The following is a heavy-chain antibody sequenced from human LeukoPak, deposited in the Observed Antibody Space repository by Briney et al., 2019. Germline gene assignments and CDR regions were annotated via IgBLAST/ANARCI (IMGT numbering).Heavy chain of an antibody. CDR1: GFTFGNYG. D-gene: IGHD1-7*01. V-gene: IGHV3-23*01. Sequence: PGGSLRLSRAASGFTFGNYGMSWVRQAPGKGLEWVSGISGSGGTTDYADSVKGRFTISRDNSKNILYLQMNSLRAEDTATYYCAKYPGTTELDSWGQGTLVTVSS. J-gene: IGHJ4*02. CDR3: AKYPGTTELDS. CDR2: ISGSGGTT.